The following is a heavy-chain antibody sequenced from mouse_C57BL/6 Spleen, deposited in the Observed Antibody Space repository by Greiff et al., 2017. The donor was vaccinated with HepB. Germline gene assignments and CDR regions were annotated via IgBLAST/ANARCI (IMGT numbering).Heavy chain of an antibody. CDR2: ISDGGSYT. Sequence: EVQVVESGGGLVKPGGSLKLSCAASGFTFSSYAMSWVRQTPEKRLEWVATISDGGSYTYYPDNVKGRFTISRDNAKNNLYLQMSHLKSEDTAMYYCARGWDYWGQGTTLTVSS. CDR3: ARGWDY. CDR1: GFTFSSYA. J-gene: IGHJ2*01. V-gene: IGHV5-4*01.